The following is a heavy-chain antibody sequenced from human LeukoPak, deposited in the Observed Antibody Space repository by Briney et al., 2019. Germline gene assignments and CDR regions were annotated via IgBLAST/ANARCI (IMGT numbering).Heavy chain of an antibody. V-gene: IGHV4-59*01. D-gene: IGHD1/OR15-1a*01. CDR1: GGSISSYY. CDR2: IYYSGST. Sequence: SETLSLTCTVSGGSISSYYWSWIRLPPGKGLEWIGYIYYSGSTNYNPSLKSRVTISVDTSRNQYSLRLSSVTAADTAVYYCARGGTVWYFQHWGQGTLVTVSS. J-gene: IGHJ1*01. CDR3: ARGGTVWYFQH.